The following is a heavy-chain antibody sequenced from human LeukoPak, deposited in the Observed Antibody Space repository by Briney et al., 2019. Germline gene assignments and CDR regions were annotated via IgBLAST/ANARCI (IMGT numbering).Heavy chain of an antibody. J-gene: IGHJ4*02. V-gene: IGHV3-48*01. Sequence: GGSLRLSCAASGFTFSSYSMNWVRQAPGKGLEWVSYISSSSSTIYYADSVKGRFTISRDNAKNSLYLQMNSLRAEDTAAYYCARPRGYSYGAFDYWGQGTLVTVSS. CDR3: ARPRGYSYGAFDY. CDR2: ISSSSSTI. D-gene: IGHD5-18*01. CDR1: GFTFSSYS.